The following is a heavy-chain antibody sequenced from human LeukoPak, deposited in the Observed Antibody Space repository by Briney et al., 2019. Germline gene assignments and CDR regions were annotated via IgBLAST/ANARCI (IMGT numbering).Heavy chain of an antibody. CDR2: IYYSGST. CDR3: AVSWIQPFDY. V-gene: IGHV4-61*01. CDR1: GGSVSSGSYY. D-gene: IGHD5-18*01. J-gene: IGHJ4*02. Sequence: SETLSLTCTVSGGSVSSGSYYWSWIRQPPGKGLEWIGYIYYSGSTNYNPSLKSRVTISVDTSKNQFSLKLSSVTAADTAVYYCAVSWIQPFDYWGQGTLVTVSS.